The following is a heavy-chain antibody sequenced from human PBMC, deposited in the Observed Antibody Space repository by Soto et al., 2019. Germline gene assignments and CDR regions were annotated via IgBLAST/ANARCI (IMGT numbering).Heavy chain of an antibody. V-gene: IGHV3-15*01. CDR2: IKSKTDGGTT. Sequence: GSLRLSCAASGFTFSNAWMSWVRQAPGKGLEWVGRIKSKTDGGTTDYAAPVKGRFTISRDDSKNTLYLQMNSLKTEDTAVYYCTTERSWIQLWSFDYWGQGTLGTVSS. CDR3: TTERSWIQLWSFDY. CDR1: GFTFSNAW. J-gene: IGHJ4*02. D-gene: IGHD5-18*01.